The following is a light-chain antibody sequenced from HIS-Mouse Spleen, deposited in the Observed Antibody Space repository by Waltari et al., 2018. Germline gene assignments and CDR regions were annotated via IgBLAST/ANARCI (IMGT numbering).Light chain of an antibody. CDR2: TAS. CDR3: QQLNSYPPT. J-gene: IGKJ1*01. CDR1: QGFSSY. V-gene: IGKV1-9*01. Sequence: IQLTKSPSFLSASVGDRVTIACRASQGFSSYLAWYQQKPGKSPKLLIYTASTWQSGVPSRFSGSGSGTEFTLTISSLQPEDFATYYCQQLNSYPPTFGQGTKVEIK.